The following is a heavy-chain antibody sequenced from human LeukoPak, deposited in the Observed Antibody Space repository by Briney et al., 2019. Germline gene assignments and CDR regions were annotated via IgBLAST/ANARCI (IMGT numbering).Heavy chain of an antibody. V-gene: IGHV1-2*02. CDR3: GRGTIAVVAADLRTDQ. D-gene: IGHD2-15*01. Sequence: GPVKVSCKASGYTFTGYYMHWVRQAPGQGLEWMGWINPNSGGTNYAQKFQGRVTMTRDTSISTAYMELSSLTFDDTAVYYCGRGTIAVVAADLRTDQWGQGTLVIVSS. J-gene: IGHJ4*02. CDR1: GYTFTGYY. CDR2: INPNSGGT.